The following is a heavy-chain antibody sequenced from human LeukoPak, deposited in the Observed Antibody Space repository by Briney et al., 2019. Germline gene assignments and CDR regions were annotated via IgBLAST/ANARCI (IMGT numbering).Heavy chain of an antibody. V-gene: IGHV5-51*01. J-gene: IGHJ4*02. D-gene: IGHD5-18*01. Sequence: GESLKISCKGSGYSFASYWIGWVRQMPGKGLEWMGIIYPGDSDTRYSPSFQGQVTISADKSISTAYLQWSSLKASDTAMYYCARGESGYSYGYHFDYWGQGTLVTVSS. CDR1: GYSFASYW. CDR2: IYPGDSDT. CDR3: ARGESGYSYGYHFDY.